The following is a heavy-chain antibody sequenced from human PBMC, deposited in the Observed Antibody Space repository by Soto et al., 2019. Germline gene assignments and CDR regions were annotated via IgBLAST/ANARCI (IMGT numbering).Heavy chain of an antibody. CDR2: ISSSSSYI. D-gene: IGHD6-13*01. CDR1: VCTFSSYS. CDR3: ARDGGIAAGRGWFEP. V-gene: IGHV3-21*01. Sequence: PVGSLRLSCASSVCTFSSYSMNWVRQSPGKGLEWVSSISSSSSYIYYADSVKGRFTISRDNAKNSLYLQMNSLRAEDTAVYYCARDGGIAAGRGWFEPWEQGTLVTVSS. J-gene: IGHJ5*02.